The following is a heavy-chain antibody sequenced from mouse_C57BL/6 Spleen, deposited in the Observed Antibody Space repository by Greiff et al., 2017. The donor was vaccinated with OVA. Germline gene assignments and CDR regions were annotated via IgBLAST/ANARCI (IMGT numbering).Heavy chain of an antibody. CDR3: ARGALRAVVAPFDY. V-gene: IGHV1-82*01. Sequence: LVESGPELVKPGASVKISCKASGYAFSSSWMNWVKQRPGKGLEWIGRIYPGDGDTNYNGKFKGKATLTADKSSSTAYMQLSSLTSEDSAVYFWARGALRAVVAPFDYWGKGTTLTVSS. D-gene: IGHD1-1*01. CDR2: IYPGDGDT. J-gene: IGHJ2*01. CDR1: GYAFSSSW.